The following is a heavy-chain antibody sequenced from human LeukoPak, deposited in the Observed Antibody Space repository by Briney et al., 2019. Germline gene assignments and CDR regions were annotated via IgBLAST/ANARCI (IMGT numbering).Heavy chain of an antibody. J-gene: IGHJ6*02. CDR2: ISSSSSYI. D-gene: IGHD6-13*01. CDR1: GFTFSSYS. Sequence: GGSLRLSCAASGFTFSSYSMNWVRQAPGKGLEWVSSISSSSSYIYYADSVKGRFTISRDNAKNSLYLQMNSLRAEDTAVYYCARDLAYSSSWYGHYYYYGMDVWGQGTTVTVSS. V-gene: IGHV3-21*01. CDR3: ARDLAYSSSWYGHYYYYGMDV.